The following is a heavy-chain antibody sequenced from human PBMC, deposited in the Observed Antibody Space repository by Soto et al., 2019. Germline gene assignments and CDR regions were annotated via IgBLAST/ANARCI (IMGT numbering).Heavy chain of an antibody. Sequence: PSETLSLTCAVYGGSFSGYYWSWIRQPPGKGLEWIGEINHSGSTNYNPSLKSRVTISVDTSKNQFSLKLSSVTAADTAVYYCARTLWFGERRMDVWGQGTTVTVSS. CDR3: ARTLWFGERRMDV. V-gene: IGHV4-34*01. J-gene: IGHJ6*02. CDR1: GGSFSGYY. CDR2: INHSGST. D-gene: IGHD3-10*01.